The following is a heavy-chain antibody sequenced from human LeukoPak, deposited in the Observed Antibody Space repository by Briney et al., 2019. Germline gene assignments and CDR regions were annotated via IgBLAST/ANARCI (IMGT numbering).Heavy chain of an antibody. V-gene: IGHV3-21*01. J-gene: IGHJ5*02. D-gene: IGHD4-11*01. Sequence: GGSLRLSCAASGFTFSSYSMNWVRQAPGKGLEWVSSISSSSSYIYYADSVKGRFTISRDNAKNSLYLQMNSLRAEDTAVYYCARAETTVIGSNWFDPWGQGTLVTVSS. CDR3: ARAETTVIGSNWFDP. CDR2: ISSSSSYI. CDR1: GFTFSSYS.